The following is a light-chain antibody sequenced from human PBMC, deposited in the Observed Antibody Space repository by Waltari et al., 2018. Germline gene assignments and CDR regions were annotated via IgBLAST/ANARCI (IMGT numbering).Light chain of an antibody. CDR3: QQYNSYWT. CDR1: QRISIW. V-gene: IGKV1-5*03. CDR2: KAS. Sequence: DIQMTQSPSTLSASVGDRVTITCRASQRISIWLAWYQQKPGKAPKPLIYKASSLESGVPSRCSGSGSGTEFTLTISSLQPDDFATYYCQQYNSYWTFGQGTKVEIK. J-gene: IGKJ1*01.